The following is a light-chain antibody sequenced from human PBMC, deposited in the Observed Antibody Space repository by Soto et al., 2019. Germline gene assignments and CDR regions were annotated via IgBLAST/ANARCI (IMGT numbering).Light chain of an antibody. V-gene: IGLV3-21*02. J-gene: IGLJ1*01. CDR3: QVWDSISDVGV. CDR2: DD. Sequence: SYELTQPPSVSVAPGQTARITCGGNIGSKLVHWYQQKPGQAPVLVVYDDDRPSGIPERFSGFNSGNTATLTISRVEAGDEADYYCQVWDSISDVGVFGTGTKVTVL. CDR1: IGSKL.